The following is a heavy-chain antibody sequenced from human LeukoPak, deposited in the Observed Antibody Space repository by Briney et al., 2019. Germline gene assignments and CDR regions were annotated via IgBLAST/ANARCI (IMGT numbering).Heavy chain of an antibody. Sequence: SETLSLTCAVYGGSFSGYYWSWIRQPPGKGLEWIGEINHSGSTNYNPSLKSRVTISVDTSKNQFSLKLSSVTAADTAVYYCARGRYYDFWSGSLNIAPVDYWGQGTLVTVSS. J-gene: IGHJ4*02. V-gene: IGHV4-34*01. CDR3: ARGRYYDFWSGSLNIAPVDY. CDR1: GGSFSGYY. D-gene: IGHD3-3*01. CDR2: INHSGST.